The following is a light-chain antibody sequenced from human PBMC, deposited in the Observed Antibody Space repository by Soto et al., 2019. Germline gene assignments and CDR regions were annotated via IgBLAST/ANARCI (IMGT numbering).Light chain of an antibody. CDR2: VAS. V-gene: IGKV3-15*01. J-gene: IGKJ4*01. Sequence: EIVMTQSPATLSVSPGERATLSCRASQSVSSNLAWYQQKPGQTPKLLIYVASTRATGSPARFSGSGSGTEFTLTISSLQSEDFAVYYCQQYSVWPLTFGGGTKVEFK. CDR3: QQYSVWPLT. CDR1: QSVSSN.